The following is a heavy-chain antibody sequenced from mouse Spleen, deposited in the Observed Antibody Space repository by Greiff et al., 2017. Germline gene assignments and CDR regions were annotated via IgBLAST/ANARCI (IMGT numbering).Heavy chain of an antibody. CDR1: GYTFTDYA. CDR3: ARGIYDGYYPAY. Sequence: VKLMESGAELVRPGVSVKISCKGSGYTFTDYAMHWVKQSHAKSLEWIGVISTYYGDASYNQKFKGKATMTVDKSSSTAYMELARLTSEDSAIYYCARGIYDGYYPAYWGQGTLVTVSA. CDR2: ISTYYGDA. J-gene: IGHJ3*01. D-gene: IGHD2-3*01. V-gene: IGHV1S137*01.